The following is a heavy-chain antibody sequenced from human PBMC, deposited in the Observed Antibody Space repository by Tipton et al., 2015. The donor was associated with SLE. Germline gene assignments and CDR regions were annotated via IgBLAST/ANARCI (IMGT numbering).Heavy chain of an antibody. J-gene: IGHJ4*02. CDR1: GYTFTSYG. Sequence: QLVQSGAEVKKPGASVKVSCKASGYTFTSYGISWVRQAPGQGLEWMGWISTYNGNTNYAQKLQGRVTMTTDTSTSTAYMELRSLRSDDTAVYYCARPSGYTAMAPYYYYFDYWGQGTLVTVSS. D-gene: IGHD5-18*01. CDR2: ISTYNGNT. V-gene: IGHV1-18*01. CDR3: ARPSGYTAMAPYYYYFDY.